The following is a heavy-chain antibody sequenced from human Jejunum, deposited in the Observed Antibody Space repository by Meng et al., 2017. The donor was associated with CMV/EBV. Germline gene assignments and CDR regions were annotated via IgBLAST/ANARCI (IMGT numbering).Heavy chain of an antibody. CDR2: IYSSSGKSK. CDR3: ARRSVPSAPNDF. CDR1: VFQFALYA. Sequence: AHVFQFALYAMTWVRQAPGKGLEWVSTIYSSSGKSKFYGDAVKGRFTISRDNSKNTLYLLMDSLRADDTGLYYCARRSVPSAPNDFWGRGTRVTVAS. J-gene: IGHJ4*02. V-gene: IGHV3-23*05.